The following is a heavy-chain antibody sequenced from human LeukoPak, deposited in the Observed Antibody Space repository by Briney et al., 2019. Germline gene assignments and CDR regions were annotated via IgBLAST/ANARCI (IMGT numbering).Heavy chain of an antibody. CDR3: AKRARPFGGGFDY. CDR2: IYSGGRT. J-gene: IGHJ4*02. V-gene: IGHV3-53*01. Sequence: QPGGSLRLSCAASGFTVSSSYTGWVRQAPGKGLEWVSVIYSGGRTSYADSVKGRFTISRDNSKNTLYLQMNSLRAEDTAVYYCAKRARPFGGGFDYWGQGTLVSVSS. CDR1: GFTVSSSY. D-gene: IGHD3-16*01.